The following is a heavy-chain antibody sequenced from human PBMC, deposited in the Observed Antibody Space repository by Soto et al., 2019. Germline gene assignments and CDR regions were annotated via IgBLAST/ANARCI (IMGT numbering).Heavy chain of an antibody. Sequence: GGSLRLPCPASGFTFSSYSMNWVRQAPGKGLEWVSSMSSSSSYIYYVDSVKGRFTITSDNAKNSLYLQMNSLRAEDTAVYYCARGFYDFWSGYYTGYYYYYGMDVWGQGTTVTVSS. CDR3: ARGFYDFWSGYYTGYYYYYGMDV. V-gene: IGHV3-21*01. CDR2: MSSSSSYI. CDR1: GFTFSSYS. J-gene: IGHJ6*02. D-gene: IGHD3-3*01.